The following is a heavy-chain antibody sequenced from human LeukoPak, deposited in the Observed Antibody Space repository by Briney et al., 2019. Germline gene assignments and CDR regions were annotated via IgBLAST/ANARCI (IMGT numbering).Heavy chain of an antibody. V-gene: IGHV3-53*01. CDR2: IYSGGST. CDR1: RFTVSSNY. J-gene: IGHJ4*02. D-gene: IGHD3-9*01. CDR3: ARAKFDLLFDY. Sequence: GGSLRLSCAASRFTVSSNYMRWVRQAPGKGREWGSVIYSGGSTYYADFVKGRFTIPKNNSKNTLYLQMNSLRAEDTAVYYCARAKFDLLFDYWGQGTLVTVSS.